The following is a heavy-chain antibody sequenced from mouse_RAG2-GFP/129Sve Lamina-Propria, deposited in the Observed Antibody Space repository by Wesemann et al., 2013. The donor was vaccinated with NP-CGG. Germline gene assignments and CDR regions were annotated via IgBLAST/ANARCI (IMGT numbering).Heavy chain of an antibody. J-gene: IGHJ2*01. CDR3: ARIGLWYFDY. D-gene: IGHD3-3*01. V-gene: IGHV2-2*01. CDR2: IWSGGST. Sequence: VRQSPGKGLEWLGVIWSGGSTDYNAAFISRLSISKDNSKSQVFFKMNSLQADDTAIYYCARIGLWYFDYWGQGTTLTVSS.